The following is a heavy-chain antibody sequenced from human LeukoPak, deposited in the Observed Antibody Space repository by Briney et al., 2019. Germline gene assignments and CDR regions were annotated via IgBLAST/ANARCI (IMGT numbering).Heavy chain of an antibody. D-gene: IGHD1-14*01. Sequence: GVPLRLSCAASGFTFSSYSMNWVRQAPGEGLEGVSYISSSRSTIYYADSVKGRFTISRDNAKNLLYLQVNNVRPEDRAVYYCAKAQFRGMSARGGFDSWGQGTLVTVSS. J-gene: IGHJ4*02. CDR3: AKAQFRGMSARGGFDS. CDR2: ISSSRSTI. CDR1: GFTFSSYS. V-gene: IGHV3-48*01.